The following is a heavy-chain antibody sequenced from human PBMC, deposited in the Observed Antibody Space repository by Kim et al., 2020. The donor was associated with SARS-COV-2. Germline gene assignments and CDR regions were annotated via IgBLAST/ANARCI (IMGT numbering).Heavy chain of an antibody. CDR2: IYHSGST. Sequence: SETLSLTCAVSGGSISSSNWWSWVRQPPGKGLEWIGEIYHSGSTNYNPSLKSRVTISVDKSKNQFSLKLSSVTAADTAVYYCARDAFAMVRGAAIDYWGQGTLVTVSS. D-gene: IGHD3-10*01. J-gene: IGHJ4*02. V-gene: IGHV4-4*02. CDR3: ARDAFAMVRGAAIDY. CDR1: GGSISSSNW.